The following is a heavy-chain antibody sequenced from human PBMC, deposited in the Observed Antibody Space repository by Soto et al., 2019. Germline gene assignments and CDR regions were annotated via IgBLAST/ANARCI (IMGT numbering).Heavy chain of an antibody. D-gene: IGHD6-19*01. Sequence: PSETLSLTCTVSGGSISSYYWSWIRQPPGKGLEWIGYIYYSGSTNYNPSLKSRVTISVDTSKNQFSLKLSSVTAADTAVYYCAIGSGPIYYGMDVWGQGTRVTVSS. V-gene: IGHV4-59*01. CDR2: IYYSGST. CDR1: GGSISSYY. J-gene: IGHJ6*02. CDR3: AIGSGPIYYGMDV.